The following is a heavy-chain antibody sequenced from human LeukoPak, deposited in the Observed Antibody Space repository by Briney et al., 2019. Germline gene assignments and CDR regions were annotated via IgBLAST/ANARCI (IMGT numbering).Heavy chain of an antibody. J-gene: IGHJ4*02. V-gene: IGHV4-59*12. CDR2: IYYSGST. Sequence: TSETLSLTCTVSGGSISSYYWSWIRQPPGKGLEWIGYIYYSGSTNCNPSLKSRVTISVDTSKNQFSLKLSSVTAADTAVYYCALTGYYFDYWGQGTLVTVSS. CDR3: ALTGYYFDY. CDR1: GGSISSYY. D-gene: IGHD3-10*01.